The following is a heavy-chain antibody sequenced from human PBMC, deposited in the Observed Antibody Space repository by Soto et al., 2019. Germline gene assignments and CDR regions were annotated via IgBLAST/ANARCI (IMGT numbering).Heavy chain of an antibody. Sequence: GSLRLSCAASGFTVSSKYMTWVRQAPGKGLEWVSLIQSGGTTYYADSVKGRFTISRDTSENTLHLQMDSLRVEDTAVYYCAKDSDDIFCYCYGLYYDGQDVWGQGTTVTVSS. D-gene: IGHD3-22*01. CDR3: AKDSDDIFCYCYGLYYDGQDV. V-gene: IGHV3-66*01. CDR2: IQSGGTT. J-gene: IGHJ6*02. CDR1: GFTVSSKY.